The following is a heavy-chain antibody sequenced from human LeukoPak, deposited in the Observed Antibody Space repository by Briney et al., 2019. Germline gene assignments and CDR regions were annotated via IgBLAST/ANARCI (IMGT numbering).Heavy chain of an antibody. CDR1: GFTFSSYS. Sequence: PGGSLRLSCAASGFTFSSYSMNWVRQAPGKGLEWVSSISSSSSYIYYADSVKGRFTISRDDSKNTLYLQMNSLRAEDTAVYYCARGAGDYYYYYMDVWGKGTTVTISS. V-gene: IGHV3-21*04. CDR2: ISSSSSYI. CDR3: ARGAGDYYYYYMDV. J-gene: IGHJ6*03. D-gene: IGHD6-13*01.